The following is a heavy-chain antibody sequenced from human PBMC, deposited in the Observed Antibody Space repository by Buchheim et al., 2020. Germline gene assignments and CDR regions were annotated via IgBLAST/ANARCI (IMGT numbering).Heavy chain of an antibody. V-gene: IGHV3-23*01. CDR2: LSGSGGT. CDR1: GFTFTSYA. CDR3: AKDLPSRGGDCFDY. D-gene: IGHD2-21*01. J-gene: IGHJ4*02. Sequence: EVQLLESGGGSVQPGGSLRLSCAASGFTFTSYAMSWVRQAPGKGLEWVSTLSGSGGTYNAEFVKGRFTISRDNLKNTLYLQMNSLRAEDTAVYYCAKDLPSRGGDCFDYWGQGTL.